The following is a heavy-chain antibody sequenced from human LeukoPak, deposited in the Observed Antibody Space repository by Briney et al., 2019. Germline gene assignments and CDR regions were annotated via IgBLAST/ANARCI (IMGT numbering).Heavy chain of an antibody. CDR3: ARRGDCSSTSCPWAFDI. Sequence: GESLQISCKGSGYSFTSYWIGWVRQMPGKGLEWMGIIYPGDSDTRCSPSFQGQVTISADKSISTAYLQWSSLKASDTAMYYCARRGDCSSTSCPWAFDIWGQGTMVTVSS. CDR2: IYPGDSDT. D-gene: IGHD2-2*01. J-gene: IGHJ3*02. V-gene: IGHV5-51*01. CDR1: GYSFTSYW.